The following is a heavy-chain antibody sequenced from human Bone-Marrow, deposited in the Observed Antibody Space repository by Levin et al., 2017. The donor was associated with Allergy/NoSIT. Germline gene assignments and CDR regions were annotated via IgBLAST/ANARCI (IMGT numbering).Heavy chain of an antibody. CDR1: GFTVSSNY. CDR3: ARGWFGELLSH. V-gene: IGHV3-53*01. J-gene: IGHJ4*02. D-gene: IGHD3-10*01. CDR2: SYSGGST. Sequence: RGESLKISCAASGFTVSSNYMSWVRQAPGKGPEWVSVSYSGGSTYYADSVKGRFTISRDNSKNTLYLQMNSLRAEDTAVYYCARGWFGELLSHWGQGTLVTVSS.